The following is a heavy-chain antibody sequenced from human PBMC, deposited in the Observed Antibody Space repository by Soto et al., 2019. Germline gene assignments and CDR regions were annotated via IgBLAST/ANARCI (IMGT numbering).Heavy chain of an antibody. CDR3: ARVVRFFGGHAGY. CDR2: MSTNTGNT. Sequence: QVLLVQSGADLKKPGASVKVSCKTSGYTFTEFDINWVRQAPGQGLAWMGWMSTNTGNTGSAQKFPGRVTMTRDTSIRTAYMELRRLRSEDTAVYYCARVVRFFGGHAGYWGQGTLVTVSS. V-gene: IGHV1-8*01. CDR1: GYTFTEFD. J-gene: IGHJ4*02. D-gene: IGHD3-3*01.